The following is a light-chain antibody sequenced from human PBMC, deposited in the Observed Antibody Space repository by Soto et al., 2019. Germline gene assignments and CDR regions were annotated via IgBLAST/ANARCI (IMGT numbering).Light chain of an antibody. Sequence: EIVLTQSPATLSLSPGERATLSCRASQSVSSYLAWYQQKPGQAPRLLIYDASSRATAIPARFSGSGSGTDFTLTISSLEPEDFAVYYCQQRSNWPLTLGGGTKVEIK. J-gene: IGKJ4*01. CDR2: DAS. CDR3: QQRSNWPLT. CDR1: QSVSSY. V-gene: IGKV3-11*01.